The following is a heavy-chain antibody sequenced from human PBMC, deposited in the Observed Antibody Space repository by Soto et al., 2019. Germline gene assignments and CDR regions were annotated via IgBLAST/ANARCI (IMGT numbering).Heavy chain of an antibody. CDR2: INPNSGGT. D-gene: IGHD2-2*02. J-gene: IGHJ5*02. CDR3: ARAAYCSSTCCYNGDWFDP. CDR1: GYTFTGYY. Sequence: GASVKVSCKASGYTFTGYYMHWVRQAPGQGLEWMGWINPNSGGTNYAQKFQGWVTMTRDTSISTAYMELSRLRSDDTAVYYCARAAYCSSTCCYNGDWFDPWGQGTLVTVSS. V-gene: IGHV1-2*04.